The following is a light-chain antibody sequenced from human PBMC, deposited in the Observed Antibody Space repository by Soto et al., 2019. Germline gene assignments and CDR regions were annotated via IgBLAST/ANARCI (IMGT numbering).Light chain of an antibody. CDR2: RND. V-gene: IGLV1-47*01. Sequence: QSVLPQPPSASGAPRQRGTISCSTNNSRSGSNYVYWYQQLPGAAPKLLIYRNDQRPSGVPDRFSGSKSGTSASLAISGLRSEDEGDYFCAKWDDSLRVYVFGSGTKVTVL. CDR1: NSRSGSNY. CDR3: AKWDDSLRVYV. J-gene: IGLJ1*01.